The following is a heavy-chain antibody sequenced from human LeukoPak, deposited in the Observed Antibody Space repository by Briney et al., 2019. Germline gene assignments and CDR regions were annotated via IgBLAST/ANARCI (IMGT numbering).Heavy chain of an antibody. CDR2: IWYDGSNK. CDR1: GVTFSSYG. Sequence: PGGSLRLSCAASGVTFSSYGMHWVRQAPCKGLEWVAVIWYDGSNKYYADSVKGRFTISRDNSKNTLYLQMNSLRAEDTAVYYCARELLAYCGGDCYSADYWGQGTLVTASS. D-gene: IGHD2-21*02. V-gene: IGHV3-33*01. J-gene: IGHJ4*02. CDR3: ARELLAYCGGDCYSADY.